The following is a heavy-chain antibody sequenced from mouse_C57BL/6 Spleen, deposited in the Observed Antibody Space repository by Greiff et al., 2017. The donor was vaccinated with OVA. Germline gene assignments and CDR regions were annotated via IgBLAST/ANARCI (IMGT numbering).Heavy chain of an antibody. J-gene: IGHJ4*01. CDR1: GYSITSDY. CDR2: ISYSGST. V-gene: IGHV3-8*01. CDR3: ARDPSYEYDAVDY. D-gene: IGHD2-10*01. Sequence: EVKLVESGPGLAKPSQTLSLTCSVTGYSITSDYWNWIRKFPGNKLEYMGYISYSGSTYYNPSLISRISITRDDSKNQYYLQLNTVTTEDTATYYCARDPSYEYDAVDYWGQGTSVTVSS.